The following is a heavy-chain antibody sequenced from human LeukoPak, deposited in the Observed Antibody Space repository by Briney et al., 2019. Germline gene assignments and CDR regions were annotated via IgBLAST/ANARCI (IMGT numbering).Heavy chain of an antibody. CDR2: IKQDGSEK. V-gene: IGHV3-7*01. Sequence: GGSLRLSCAASGFTFSSYWMSWVRKAPGKGLEWVANIKQDGSEKYYVDSVKGRFTISRDNAKNSLYLQMNSLGAEDTAVYYCARPYCGGDCYLYEYYFDYWGQGTLVTVSS. CDR1: GFTFSSYW. J-gene: IGHJ4*02. D-gene: IGHD2-21*02. CDR3: ARPYCGGDCYLYEYYFDY.